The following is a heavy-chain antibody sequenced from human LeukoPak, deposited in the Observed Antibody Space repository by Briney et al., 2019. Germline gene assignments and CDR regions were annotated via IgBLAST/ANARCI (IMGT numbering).Heavy chain of an antibody. V-gene: IGHV1-18*01. Sequence: ASVKVSCKASGYTFTSYGISWVRQAPGQGLEWMGWISAYNGNTNYAQKLQGRVTMTTDTSTSTAYMELRSLRSDDTAVYYCARDSNTSPKYQVNYGMDVWGQGTTVTVSS. CDR3: ARDSNTSPKYQVNYGMDV. CDR1: GYTFTSYG. J-gene: IGHJ6*02. D-gene: IGHD2-2*01. CDR2: ISAYNGNT.